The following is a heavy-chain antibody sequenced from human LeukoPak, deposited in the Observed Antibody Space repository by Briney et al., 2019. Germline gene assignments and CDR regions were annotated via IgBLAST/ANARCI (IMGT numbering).Heavy chain of an antibody. V-gene: IGHV3-23*01. CDR3: TLGSLYSSSWYGNY. CDR2: ISGDGGST. CDR1: GFSFDTYA. Sequence: GGSLRLSCAASGFSFDTYAMTWVRQAPGKGLEWVSAISGDGGSTYYAVSVKGRFTISRDNSKNTLYLQMNGLRAEDTAVYYCTLGSLYSSSWYGNYWGQGTLVTVSS. D-gene: IGHD6-13*01. J-gene: IGHJ4*02.